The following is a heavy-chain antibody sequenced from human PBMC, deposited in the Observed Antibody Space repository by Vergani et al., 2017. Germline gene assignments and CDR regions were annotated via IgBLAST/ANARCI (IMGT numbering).Heavy chain of an antibody. Sequence: EVQLLESGGGLVQPGGSLRLSCAASGFTFSSYAMSWVRQAPGKGLEWVSAISGSGGSTYYADSVKGRFTISRDNAKNSLYLQMNSLRAEDTAVYYCARDDVPAASRVLDYWGQGTLVTVSS. V-gene: IGHV3-23*01. CDR1: GFTFSSYA. J-gene: IGHJ4*02. CDR3: ARDDVPAASRVLDY. D-gene: IGHD2-2*01. CDR2: ISGSGGST.